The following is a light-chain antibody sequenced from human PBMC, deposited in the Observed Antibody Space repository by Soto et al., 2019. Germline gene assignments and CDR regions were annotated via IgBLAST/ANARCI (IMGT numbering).Light chain of an antibody. Sequence: QAVVTQEPSLTVSLGGTGTLTCGSGTGAVTNGHYPYWFQQKPGQAPRTLIYDTTNRHSWTAARFSGSLLGGKAALTLSGAQPEDEAEYYCLLSYNGPYVFGTGTQLTVL. CDR1: TGAVTNGHY. CDR2: DTT. CDR3: LLSYNGPYV. J-gene: IGLJ1*01. V-gene: IGLV7-46*01.